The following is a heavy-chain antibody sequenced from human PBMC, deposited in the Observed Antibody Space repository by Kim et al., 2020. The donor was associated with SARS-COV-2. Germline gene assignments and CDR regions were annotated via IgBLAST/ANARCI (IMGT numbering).Heavy chain of an antibody. Sequence: ADSVKGRCTITRDNAKNSLYLQMNSLRAEDTAVYYCARGEWQWLTKGLAYWGQGTLVTVSS. D-gene: IGHD6-19*01. J-gene: IGHJ4*02. CDR3: ARGEWQWLTKGLAY. V-gene: IGHV3-11*05.